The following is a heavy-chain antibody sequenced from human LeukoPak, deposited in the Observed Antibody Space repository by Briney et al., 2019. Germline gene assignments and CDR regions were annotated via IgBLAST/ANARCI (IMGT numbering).Heavy chain of an antibody. D-gene: IGHD5-18*01. CDR2: ISGNSATT. CDR1: GLNFNNYA. J-gene: IGHJ6*03. V-gene: IGHV3-23*01. CDR3: AMGPDTALVKNYYMDV. Sequence: GGTLRLSCAASGLNFNNYAMSWVRQAPGKGLEWVSVISGNSATTYYADSVKGRFTTSRDNSRNTVDLHMNNLRAEDTAKYYCAMGPDTALVKNYYMDVWGTGTTVTISS.